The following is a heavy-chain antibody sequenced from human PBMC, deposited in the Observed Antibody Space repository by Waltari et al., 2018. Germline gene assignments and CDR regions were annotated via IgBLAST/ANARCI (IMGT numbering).Heavy chain of an antibody. J-gene: IGHJ4*02. V-gene: IGHV4-39*07. D-gene: IGHD3-10*01. CDR3: ARDRGGVVQGVIRWAYYFDY. Sequence: QLQLQESGPGLVKPSETLSLTCTVSGGSISSSSYYWGWIRQPPGKGLEWIGRIYYSGSTYYNPSLKRRVTISVDTSKNQFSLKLSSVTAADTAVYYCARDRGGVVQGVIRWAYYFDYWGQGTLVTVSS. CDR2: IYYSGST. CDR1: GGSISSSSYY.